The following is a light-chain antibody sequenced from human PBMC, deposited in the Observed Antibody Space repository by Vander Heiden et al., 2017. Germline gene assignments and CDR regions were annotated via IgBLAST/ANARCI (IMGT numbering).Light chain of an antibody. CDR2: GAS. CDR3: QQYGSSRWT. V-gene: IGKV3-20*01. J-gene: IGKJ1*01. Sequence: QAPRLLIYGASRRATVIPDPFSRSGSGTHFTLTISTLEPEHFAVYSCQQYGSSRWTFGQGTKVEIK.